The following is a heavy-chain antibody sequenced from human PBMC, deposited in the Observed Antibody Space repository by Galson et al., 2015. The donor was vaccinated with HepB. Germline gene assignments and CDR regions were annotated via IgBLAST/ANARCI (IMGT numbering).Heavy chain of an antibody. D-gene: IGHD2-21*02. Sequence: SVKVSCKASGYTFTSYAMHWVRQAPGQRLEWMGWINAGNGNTKYSQKFQGRVTITRDTSASTAYMELSSLRSEDTAVYYCARDFLSLHCGGDCPNWFDPWGQGTLVTVSS. V-gene: IGHV1-3*01. CDR3: ARDFLSLHCGGDCPNWFDP. J-gene: IGHJ5*02. CDR1: GYTFTSYA. CDR2: INAGNGNT.